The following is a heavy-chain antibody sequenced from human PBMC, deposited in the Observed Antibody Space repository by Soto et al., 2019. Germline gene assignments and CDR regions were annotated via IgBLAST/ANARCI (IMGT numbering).Heavy chain of an antibody. CDR3: ARGNVLRSYYYYMDV. J-gene: IGHJ6*03. CDR1: GYTVTRYE. CDR2: MNPNSGNT. Sequence: ASVKVSCKASGYTVTRYEINWVRQATGQGPEWMGWMNPNSGNTGYAQKFKGRVTMTRNTSISTAYMELSSLRSEDTAVYYCARGNVLRSYYYYMDVWGKGTTVTVSS. D-gene: IGHD3-3*01. V-gene: IGHV1-8*01.